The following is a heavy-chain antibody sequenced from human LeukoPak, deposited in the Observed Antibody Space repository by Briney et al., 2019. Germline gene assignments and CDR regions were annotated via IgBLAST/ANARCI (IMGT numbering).Heavy chain of an antibody. D-gene: IGHD3-22*01. Sequence: SVKVSCKASGYTFTSYDINWVRQAPGQGLEWMGRIIPILGIANYAQKFQGRVTITADKSTSTAYMELSSLRSEDTAVYYCAREKTNYYDSSGYSFDYWGQGTLVTVSS. CDR3: AREKTNYYDSSGYSFDY. CDR2: IIPILGIA. J-gene: IGHJ4*02. V-gene: IGHV1-69*04. CDR1: GYTFTSYD.